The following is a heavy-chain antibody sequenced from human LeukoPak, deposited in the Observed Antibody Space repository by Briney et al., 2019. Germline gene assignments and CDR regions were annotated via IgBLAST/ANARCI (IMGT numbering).Heavy chain of an antibody. V-gene: IGHV1-46*01. Sequence: ASVKVSCKASGYTFTSYYMHWVRQAPGQGLEWMGIINPSGGSTSYAQKFQGRVTMTRDTSTSTIYMELNSLRAEDTAVYYCARDFGDEVGDYGDYVFHYYYYYMDVWGKGTTVTVSS. CDR1: GYTFTSYY. D-gene: IGHD4-17*01. CDR2: INPSGGST. J-gene: IGHJ6*03. CDR3: ARDFGDEVGDYGDYVFHYYYYYMDV.